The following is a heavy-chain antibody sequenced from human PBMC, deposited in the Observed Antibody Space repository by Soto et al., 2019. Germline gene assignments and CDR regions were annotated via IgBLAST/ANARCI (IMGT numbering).Heavy chain of an antibody. D-gene: IGHD1-26*01. CDR3: AAPGRSGSYYVYFDY. CDR1: GGTFSSYA. V-gene: IGHV1-69*01. CDR2: IIPIFGTA. J-gene: IGHJ4*02. Sequence: QVQLVQSGAEVKKPGSSVKVSCKASGGTFSSYAISWVRQAPGQGLEWMGGIIPIFGTANYAQKFQGRVTINADESTSKAYMEVGSLQSGATAGYYCAAPGRSGSYYVYFDYWGQGTLVTVSS.